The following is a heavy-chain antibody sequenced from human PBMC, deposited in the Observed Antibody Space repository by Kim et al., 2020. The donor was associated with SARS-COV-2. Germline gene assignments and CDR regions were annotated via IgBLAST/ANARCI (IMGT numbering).Heavy chain of an antibody. D-gene: IGHD6-6*01. V-gene: IGHV4-39*02. CDR1: GGSISSSSYY. CDR3: AREYWSPRPPNWFDP. CDR2: IYYSGST. Sequence: SETLSLTCTVSGGSISSSSYYWGWIRQPPGKGLEWIGSIYYSGSTYYNPSLKSRVTISVDTSKNQFSLKLSSVTAADTAVYYCAREYWSPRPPNWFDPWGQGTLVTVSS. J-gene: IGHJ5*02.